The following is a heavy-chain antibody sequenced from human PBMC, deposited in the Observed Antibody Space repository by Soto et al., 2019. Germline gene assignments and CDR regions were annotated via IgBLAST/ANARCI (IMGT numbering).Heavy chain of an antibody. D-gene: IGHD3-3*01. Sequence: PSVTLALTCTVSGGSIGSYYWSWIRQPPGKRLEWIGYIYYSGSTNYNPSLKSRVTISVDTSKNQFSLKLSSVTAADTAVYYCATSLLYDFWSGYYTNNTPHYYYMDVWGKGTTVTVSS. CDR2: IYYSGST. J-gene: IGHJ6*03. CDR1: GGSIGSYY. V-gene: IGHV4-59*08. CDR3: ATSLLYDFWSGYYTNNTPHYYYMDV.